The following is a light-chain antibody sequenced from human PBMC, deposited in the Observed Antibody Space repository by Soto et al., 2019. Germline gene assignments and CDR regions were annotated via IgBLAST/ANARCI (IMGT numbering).Light chain of an antibody. CDR2: EVN. CDR3: SSYTSISSWV. CDR1: SSDVGGYDY. Sequence: QSVLTQPASVSGSPGQSITISCTGSSSDVGGYDYVSWYQPHPGKAPKLMIYEVNNRPSGVSNRFSGSKSGNTASLTISGLQAEDDADYYCSSYTSISSWVFGGGTKVTVL. J-gene: IGLJ3*02. V-gene: IGLV2-14*01.